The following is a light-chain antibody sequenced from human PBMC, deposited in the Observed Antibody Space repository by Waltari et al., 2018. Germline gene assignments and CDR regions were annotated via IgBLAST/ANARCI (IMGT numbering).Light chain of an antibody. J-gene: IGLJ1*01. CDR3: CSYAGSTTYV. Sequence: QSALTQPASVSGSPGQSITISCTGTRSDVGMYNLVSWYQQHPGKAPKLMIYEVSKRPSGVSNRFSGSKSGNTASLTISGLQAEDEADYYCCSYAGSTTYVFGTGTKVTVL. CDR1: RSDVGMYNL. V-gene: IGLV2-23*02. CDR2: EVS.